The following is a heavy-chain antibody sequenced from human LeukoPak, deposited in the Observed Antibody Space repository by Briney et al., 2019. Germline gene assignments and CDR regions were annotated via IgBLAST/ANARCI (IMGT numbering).Heavy chain of an antibody. Sequence: SETLSLTCTVSGGSISSYYWSWIRQPAGKGLEWIGRIYTSGSTNYNPSLKSRVTMSVDTSKNQFSLKLSSVTAADTAVYYCARYYYDSSVIDAFDIWGQGTMVTVSS. CDR3: ARYYYDSSVIDAFDI. D-gene: IGHD3-22*01. V-gene: IGHV4-4*07. CDR1: GGSISSYY. J-gene: IGHJ3*02. CDR2: IYTSGST.